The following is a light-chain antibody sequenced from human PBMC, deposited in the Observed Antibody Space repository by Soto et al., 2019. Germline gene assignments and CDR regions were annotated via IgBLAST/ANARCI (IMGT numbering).Light chain of an antibody. CDR1: QSTGNL. Sequence: DIQMTQSPSTLSASVGDRVTITCRASQSTGNLLAWYQQKPGKAPKLLIYKTSNLESGVPSRFSGSGSGTEFTLTITSLQPDDFATYYCQQYGNYSPYTFGQGTTLEIK. V-gene: IGKV1-5*03. CDR3: QQYGNYSPYT. CDR2: KTS. J-gene: IGKJ2*01.